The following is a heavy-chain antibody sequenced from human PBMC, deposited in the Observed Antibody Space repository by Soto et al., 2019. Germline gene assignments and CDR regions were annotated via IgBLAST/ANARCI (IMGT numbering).Heavy chain of an antibody. CDR3: ARDQRCSGGSCYSFDY. CDR2: INPNSGGT. J-gene: IGHJ4*02. CDR1: GYTFTGYY. V-gene: IGHV1-2*04. Sequence: ASVKVSCKASGYTFTGYYMHWVRQAPGQGLEWMGWINPNSGGTNYAQKFQGWVTMTRDTSISTAYMELSRLRSDDTAVYYCARDQRCSGGSCYSFDYWDQETLVTVSS. D-gene: IGHD2-15*01.